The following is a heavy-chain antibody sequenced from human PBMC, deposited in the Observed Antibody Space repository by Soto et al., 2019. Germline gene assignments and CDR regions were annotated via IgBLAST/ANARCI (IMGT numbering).Heavy chain of an antibody. V-gene: IGHV4-39*02. CDR2: IYHTGNA. D-gene: IGHD1-26*01. Sequence: PSETLSLTCSVSGDSISNSRFYWAWIRQPPGEGLEWIGSIYHTGNAYYNPSLKSRVTISVDTSKNQFSLKLTSVTAADTALYYCARESGGSYGAFDIWGQGTMVTVSS. J-gene: IGHJ3*02. CDR3: ARESGGSYGAFDI. CDR1: GDSISNSRFY.